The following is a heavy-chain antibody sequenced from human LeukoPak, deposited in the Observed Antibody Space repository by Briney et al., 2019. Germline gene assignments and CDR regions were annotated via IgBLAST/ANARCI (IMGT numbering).Heavy chain of an antibody. J-gene: IGHJ3*02. D-gene: IGHD2-15*01. Sequence: SAISGSGASTYYADSVKGRFTISRDNSKNTLYLQMNSLRAEDTAVYYCAKHRSPWAVDAFDIWGQGTMVTVSS. V-gene: IGHV3-23*01. CDR2: ISGSGAST. CDR3: AKHRSPWAVDAFDI.